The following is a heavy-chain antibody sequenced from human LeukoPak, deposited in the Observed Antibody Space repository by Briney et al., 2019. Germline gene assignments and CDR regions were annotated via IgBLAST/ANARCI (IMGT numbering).Heavy chain of an antibody. CDR1: GGSVSSGSYY. J-gene: IGHJ4*02. CDR2: IYYSGST. Sequence: SETLSLTCTVSGGSVSSGSYYWSWIRQPPGKGLEWIGYIYYSGSTNYNPSLKSRVTISVDTSKNQFSLKLSSVTAADTAVYYCARGPKYSYGPSRDYWGQGTLVTVSS. V-gene: IGHV4-61*01. CDR3: ARGPKYSYGPSRDY. D-gene: IGHD5-18*01.